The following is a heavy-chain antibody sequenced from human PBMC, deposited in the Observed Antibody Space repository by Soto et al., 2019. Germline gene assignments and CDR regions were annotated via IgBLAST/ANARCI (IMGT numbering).Heavy chain of an antibody. Sequence: EVQLVESGGGLVQPGGSLRLSCAASGFTVSSNYMRWVRQTPGKGLEWVSVMYSDGSTYYADSVKGRFIISRDNSKNTLYLQMNSVRAEDTAVYYCARDGGYFDYSFDSWGQGTLVTVSS. CDR1: GFTVSSNY. J-gene: IGHJ4*02. CDR3: ARDGGYFDYSFDS. CDR2: MYSDGST. D-gene: IGHD3-9*01. V-gene: IGHV3-66*01.